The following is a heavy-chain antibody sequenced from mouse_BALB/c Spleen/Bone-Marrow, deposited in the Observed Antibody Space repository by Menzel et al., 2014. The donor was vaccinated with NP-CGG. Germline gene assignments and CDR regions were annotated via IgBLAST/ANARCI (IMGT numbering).Heavy chain of an antibody. V-gene: IGHV1S56*01. CDR1: GYTFTSYD. D-gene: IGHD3-2*01. CDR2: IYPGDGST. J-gene: IGHJ3*01. CDR3: ARSGDSSGYGFAY. Sequence: VQLQQSGPELVKPGALVKISCKASGYTFTSYDINWVKQRPEQGLEWIGWIYPGDGSTKYNEKFKGKATLTADKSSSTAYMQLSRLSSENSAVYFCARSGDSSGYGFAYWGQGTLVTVSA.